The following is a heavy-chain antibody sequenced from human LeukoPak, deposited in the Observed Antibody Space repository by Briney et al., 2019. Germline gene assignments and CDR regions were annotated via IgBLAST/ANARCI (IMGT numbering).Heavy chain of an antibody. D-gene: IGHD6-6*01. V-gene: IGHV1-69*05. J-gene: IGHJ4*02. CDR2: IIPIFGTA. CDR1: GGTFSSYA. CDR3: ARGIKAARPEYYFDY. Sequence: ASVKISCKDSGGTFSSYAISWVRQAPGQGLEWMGGIIPIFGTANYAQKFQGRVTITTDESTSTAYMELSSLRSEDTAVYYCARGIKAARPEYYFDYWGQGTLVTVSS.